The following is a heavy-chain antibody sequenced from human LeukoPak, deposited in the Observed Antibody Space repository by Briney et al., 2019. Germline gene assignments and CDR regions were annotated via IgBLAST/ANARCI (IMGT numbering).Heavy chain of an antibody. CDR1: GGTFSSYA. Sequence: ASVKVSCKASGGTFSSYAISWVRQAPGQGLEWMGGIIPIFGTANYAQKFQGRVTITADKSTSTAYMELSSLRSEDTAVYYCARGRVVPAAMLSSDFGYYFDYWGQGTLVTVSS. V-gene: IGHV1-69*06. CDR2: IIPIFGTA. D-gene: IGHD2-2*01. J-gene: IGHJ4*02. CDR3: ARGRVVPAAMLSSDFGYYFDY.